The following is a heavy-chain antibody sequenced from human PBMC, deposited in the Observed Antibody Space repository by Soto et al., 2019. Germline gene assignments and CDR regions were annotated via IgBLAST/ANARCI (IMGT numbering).Heavy chain of an antibody. Sequence: ASVKVSCKASGYTFTSYYMHWVRQAPGQGLEWMGIINPSGGSTSYAQKFQGRVTMTRDTSTSTVYMELSSPRSEDTAVYYCARDTGVGAIYYYYGMDVWGQGTTVTVSS. V-gene: IGHV1-46*01. CDR1: GYTFTSYY. CDR2: INPSGGST. J-gene: IGHJ6*02. CDR3: ARDTGVGAIYYYYGMDV. D-gene: IGHD1-26*01.